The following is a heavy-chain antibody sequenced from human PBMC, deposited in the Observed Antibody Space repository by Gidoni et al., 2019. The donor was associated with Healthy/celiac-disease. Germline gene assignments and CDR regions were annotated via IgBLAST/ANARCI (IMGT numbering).Heavy chain of an antibody. D-gene: IGHD5-18*01. CDR3: ARVGLMVDTAMVTAHFDY. V-gene: IGHV4-4*02. Sequence: QVQLQESGPGLVKPSGTLSLTCAVSGGSISRSNWWSWVRQPPGKGLEWIGEIYHSGSTNYHPSLKRRVTISVDKSKNQFSLKLSSVTAADTAVYYCARVGLMVDTAMVTAHFDYWGQGTLVTVSS. CDR1: GGSISRSNW. J-gene: IGHJ4*02. CDR2: IYHSGST.